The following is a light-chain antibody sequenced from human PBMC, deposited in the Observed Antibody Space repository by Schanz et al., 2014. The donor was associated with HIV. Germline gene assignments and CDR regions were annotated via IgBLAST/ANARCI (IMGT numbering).Light chain of an antibody. CDR2: EVS. V-gene: IGLV2-8*01. CDR1: NSDISTYNY. J-gene: IGLJ2*01. CDR3: SSYAGSNSVI. Sequence: QSVLTQPASVSGSPGQSITISCTGLNSDISTYNYVSWYQQHPGKAPKLMIYEVSQRPSGVPDRFSGSKSGNTASLTVSGLQAEDEADYYCSSYAGSNSVIFGGGTKLTVL.